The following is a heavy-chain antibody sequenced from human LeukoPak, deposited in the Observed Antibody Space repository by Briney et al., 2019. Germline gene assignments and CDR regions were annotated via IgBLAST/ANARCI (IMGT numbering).Heavy chain of an antibody. CDR3: ARQRQASGIHTYFDF. CDR2: IYPGDSDT. J-gene: IGHJ4*02. Sequence: KAGESLKISCKGSGYSFTSHWIGWVRQMPGKGLEWMGIIYPGDSDTTYSPSFQGQVTISADTSINTAYLQWLSLKASDTATYYCARQRQASGIHTYFDFWGQGTLVSVSS. V-gene: IGHV5-51*01. CDR1: GYSFTSHW.